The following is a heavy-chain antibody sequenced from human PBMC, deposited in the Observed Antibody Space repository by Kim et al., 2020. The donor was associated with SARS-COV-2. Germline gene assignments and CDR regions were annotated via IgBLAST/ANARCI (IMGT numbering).Heavy chain of an antibody. Sequence: SETLSLTCTVSGGSISSYYWSWIRQPAGKGLEWIGRIYTSGSTNYNPSLKSRVTMSVDTSKNQFSLKLSSVTAADTAVYYCARDLSRIVAVPAAIRGYYYYMDVWGKGTPVTVSS. CDR2: IYTSGST. J-gene: IGHJ6*03. CDR3: ARDLSRIVAVPAAIRGYYYYMDV. D-gene: IGHD2-2*02. CDR1: GGSISSYY. V-gene: IGHV4-4*07.